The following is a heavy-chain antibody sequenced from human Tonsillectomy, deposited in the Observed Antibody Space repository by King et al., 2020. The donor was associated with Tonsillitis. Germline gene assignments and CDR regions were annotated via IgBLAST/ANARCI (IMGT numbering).Heavy chain of an antibody. CDR3: ARDHYGDYGLDY. Sequence: QLVQSGGGLVQPGGSLRLSCAASGFTGSSDIMNWVSQAPGKGLEWVSYICSSGSTFYYADSVMGRFIISRDNAKNSLYRQMDSLRAEDTAVYYCARDHYGDYGLDYWGQGTLATVSS. CDR2: ICSSGSTF. CDR1: GFTGSSDI. J-gene: IGHJ4*02. V-gene: IGHV3-48*01. D-gene: IGHD4-17*01.